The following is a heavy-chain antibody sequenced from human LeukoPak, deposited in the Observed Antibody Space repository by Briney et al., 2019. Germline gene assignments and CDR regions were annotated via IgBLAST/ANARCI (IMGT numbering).Heavy chain of an antibody. V-gene: IGHV3-53*01. J-gene: IGHJ3*01. CDR2: IYNGGTT. CDR1: GFTVSSNY. Sequence: PGGSLRLSCAASGFTVSSNYMSWVRQAPGKGLEWVSVIYNGGTTYYPDSVKGRFTVSRDTSKNTVYLQMNSLSPEESAVYYCARMLSSDWLDAFDLWGQGTMVTVSS. D-gene: IGHD6-19*01. CDR3: ARMLSSDWLDAFDL.